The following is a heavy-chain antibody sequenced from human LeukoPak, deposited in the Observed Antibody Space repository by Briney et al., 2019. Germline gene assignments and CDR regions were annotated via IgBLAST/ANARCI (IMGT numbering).Heavy chain of an antibody. CDR3: TRGYYYGSNGSQRYFDY. CDR1: GYTFATYA. J-gene: IGHJ4*02. V-gene: IGHV1-3*01. D-gene: IGHD3-22*01. CDR2: INAGNGNT. Sequence: ASVKVSCKASGYTFATYAMHWVRQAPGQGLEWMGWINAGNGNTQYSQNFQGRVTITRDTSASTAYMELSSLRSEDTAVYYCTRGYYYGSNGSQRYFDYWGQGTLVTVSS.